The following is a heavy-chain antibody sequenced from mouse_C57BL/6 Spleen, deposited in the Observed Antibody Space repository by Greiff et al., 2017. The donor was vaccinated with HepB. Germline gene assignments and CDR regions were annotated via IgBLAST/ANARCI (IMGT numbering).Heavy chain of an antibody. CDR2: IRNKANGYTT. CDR3: ARLYYSNYLYFDV. Sequence: EVQGVESGGGLVQPGGSLSLSCAASGFTFTDYYMSWVRQPPGKALEWLGFIRNKANGYTTEYSASVKGRFTISRDNSQSILYLQMNALRAEDSATYYCARLYYSNYLYFDVWGTGTTVTVSS. D-gene: IGHD2-5*01. J-gene: IGHJ1*03. V-gene: IGHV7-3*01. CDR1: GFTFTDYY.